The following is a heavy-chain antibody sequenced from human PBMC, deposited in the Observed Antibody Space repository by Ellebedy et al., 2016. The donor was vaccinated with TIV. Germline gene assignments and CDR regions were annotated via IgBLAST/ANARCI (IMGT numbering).Heavy chain of an antibody. D-gene: IGHD1-26*01. V-gene: IGHV3-48*04. CDR2: ISSSSSTI. CDR3: AKARPRASGTYQKTDFDY. J-gene: IGHJ4*02. CDR1: GFTFSSYS. Sequence: GESLKISXAASGFTFSSYSMNWVRQAPGKGLEWVSYISSSSSTIYYADSVKGRFTISRDNAKNSLYLQMNSLRAEDTAVYYCAKARPRASGTYQKTDFDYWGQGTLVTVSS.